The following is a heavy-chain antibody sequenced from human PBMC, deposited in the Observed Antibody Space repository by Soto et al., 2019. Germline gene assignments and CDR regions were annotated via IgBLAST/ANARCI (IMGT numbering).Heavy chain of an antibody. D-gene: IGHD3-10*01. CDR2: ITSSSIYT. V-gene: IGHV3-21*01. CDR3: ARELLTDYYFYYAMDV. J-gene: IGHJ6*02. Sequence: GGSLRLSCAASGFTFTSYSLNWVRQAPGKGLEWVSSITSSSIYTYYSDSVKGRFTISRDNAKNSLFLQMNSLRAEDTAVYYCARELLTDYYFYYAMDVWGQGTTGTVS. CDR1: GFTFTSYS.